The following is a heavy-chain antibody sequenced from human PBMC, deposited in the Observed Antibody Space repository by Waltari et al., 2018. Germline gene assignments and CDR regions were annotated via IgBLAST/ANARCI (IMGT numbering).Heavy chain of an antibody. CDR2: INHSGNR. Sequence: QVQLQQWGAGLLQPSETLSLTCAVYGGSFSGYYWGGIRQPPGRGLEWIGEINHSGNRNYNPSLRSRVVMFVDTSKSQFSLKLNSVTAADTAVYYCVRLEDCTGPGGNCYSGDSFALDVWGQGNTVTVSS. D-gene: IGHD2-8*02. CDR3: VRLEDCTGPGGNCYSGDSFALDV. V-gene: IGHV4-34*02. CDR1: GGSFSGYY. J-gene: IGHJ6*02.